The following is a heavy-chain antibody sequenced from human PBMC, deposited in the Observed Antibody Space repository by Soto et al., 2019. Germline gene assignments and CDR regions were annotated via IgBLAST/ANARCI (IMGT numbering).Heavy chain of an antibody. CDR3: ASASGINGDFQSWFDP. Sequence: GGSLRLSCAASGFSLSSYGMHWVRQAPGKGLEWVAVIWYDGSNKYYADSVKGRFTISRDNSKNTLYLQMNSLRAEDTAVYYCASASGINGDFQSWFDPWGQGTLVTVSS. CDR2: IWYDGSNK. CDR1: GFSLSSYG. D-gene: IGHD3-10*01. J-gene: IGHJ5*02. V-gene: IGHV3-33*01.